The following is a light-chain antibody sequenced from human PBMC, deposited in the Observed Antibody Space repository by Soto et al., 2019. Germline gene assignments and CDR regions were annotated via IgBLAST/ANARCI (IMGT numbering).Light chain of an antibody. V-gene: IGKV1-39*01. CDR2: AAS. CDR1: QFLSNY. J-gene: IGKJ1*01. CDR3: QQIYGNPRT. Sequence: DIQMTQSPSSLSASVGDRVTITCRASQFLSNYLNWYQQKPGQAPKLVIYAASNLQSGVPSRFSGSGSGTDFTRTISNLQPEDFATYYGQQIYGNPRTFGQGTKVEIK.